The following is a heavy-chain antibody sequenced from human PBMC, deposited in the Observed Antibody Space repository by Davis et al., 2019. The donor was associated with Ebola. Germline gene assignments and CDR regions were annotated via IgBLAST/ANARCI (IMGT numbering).Heavy chain of an antibody. CDR2: ISSSSSTI. D-gene: IGHD3-3*01. CDR1: GFTFSSYS. J-gene: IGHJ4*02. CDR3: ARLPYYDFWSGYYNDFDY. Sequence: GESLKISCAASGFTFSSYSMNWVRQAPGKGLEWVSYISSSSSTIYYADSVKGRFTISRDNSKNTLYLQMNSLRAEDTAVYYCARLPYYDFWSGYYNDFDYWGQGTLVTVSS. V-gene: IGHV3-48*01.